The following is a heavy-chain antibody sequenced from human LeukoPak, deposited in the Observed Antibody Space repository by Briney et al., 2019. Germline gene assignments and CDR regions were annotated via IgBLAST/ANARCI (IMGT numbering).Heavy chain of an antibody. Sequence: SETLSLTCTVSGGSISSYYWSWIRQPPGKGLEWIGYTYYSGSTNYNPSLKSRVTISVDTSKNQFSLKLSSVTAADTAVYYCARRDSSGPYYFDYWGQGTLVTVSS. J-gene: IGHJ4*02. CDR1: GGSISSYY. V-gene: IGHV4-59*08. D-gene: IGHD6-19*01. CDR2: TYYSGST. CDR3: ARRDSSGPYYFDY.